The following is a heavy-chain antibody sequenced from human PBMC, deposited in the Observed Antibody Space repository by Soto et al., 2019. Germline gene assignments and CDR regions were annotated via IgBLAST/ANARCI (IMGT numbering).Heavy chain of an antibody. Sequence: GESLKISCNGSGYIFTSYWISWVRQMPGKGLEWMGRIDPSDSYTNYSPSFQGHVTISADKSISTAYLQWSSLKASDTAMYYCAREAGEYCSSTSCYFGWFDPWGQGTLVTVSS. CDR2: IDPSDSYT. V-gene: IGHV5-10-1*01. CDR3: AREAGEYCSSTSCYFGWFDP. CDR1: GYIFTSYW. J-gene: IGHJ5*02. D-gene: IGHD2-2*01.